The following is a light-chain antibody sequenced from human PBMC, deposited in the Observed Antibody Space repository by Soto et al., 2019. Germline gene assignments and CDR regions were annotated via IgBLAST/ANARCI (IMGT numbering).Light chain of an antibody. V-gene: IGLV2-23*01. J-gene: IGLJ1*01. Sequence: QSAPAQHASVSASPGQSITIYCTGTCSDIGYYNLVSSYQHHPGKAPKLLIYEGTKRPSGVSSRFSGSKSGNTASVTISGLQAEDEAYYYCCSYAVTSTCVVGTGTKVPVL. CDR1: CSDIGYYNL. CDR3: CSYAVTSTCV. CDR2: EGT.